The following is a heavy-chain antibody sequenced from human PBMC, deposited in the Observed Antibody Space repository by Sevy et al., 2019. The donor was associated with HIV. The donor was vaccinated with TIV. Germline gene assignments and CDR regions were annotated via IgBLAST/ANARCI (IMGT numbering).Heavy chain of an antibody. J-gene: IGHJ4*02. CDR1: GGSITSLY. CDR2: IYYTGHI. CDR3: AGENAEGRRYS. V-gene: IGHV4-59*11. Sequence: SETLSLTCTVSGGSITSLYWNWIRQPPGKGLEWIANIYYTGHINYNPSLKSRVTLSLDTSKNQFSLRLSSVTAADTAMYYCAGENAEGRRYSWGQGTLVTVSS.